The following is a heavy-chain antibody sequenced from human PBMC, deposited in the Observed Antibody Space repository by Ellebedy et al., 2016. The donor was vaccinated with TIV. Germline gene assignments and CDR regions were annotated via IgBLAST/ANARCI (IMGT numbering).Heavy chain of an antibody. CDR1: GSTFSSST. CDR2: ISFDGRAV. CDR3: ARGPYSSGHCDAFDV. V-gene: IGHV3-30*04. Sequence: GGSLRPSXAASGSTFSSSTMHWVRQAPGWGLDWVAGISFDGRAVHYADSVKGRFTISRDNSKNTLSLQMNSLRGEDSAIYYCARGPYSSGHCDAFDVWGRGTAVTVSS. J-gene: IGHJ3*01. D-gene: IGHD6-19*01.